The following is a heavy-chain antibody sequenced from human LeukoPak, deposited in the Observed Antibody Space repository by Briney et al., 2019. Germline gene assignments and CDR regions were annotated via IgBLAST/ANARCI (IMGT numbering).Heavy chain of an antibody. CDR2: IIPIFGTA. V-gene: IGHV1-69*06. CDR3: ATAVRFGSNYFDY. J-gene: IGHJ4*02. Sequence: ASVKVSCKASGGTFSSYAISWVRQAPGQGLEWMGGIIPIFGTANYAQKFQGRVTMTEDTSTDTAYMELSSLRSEDTAVYYCATAVRFGSNYFDYWGQGTLVTVSS. D-gene: IGHD3-16*01. CDR1: GGTFSSYA.